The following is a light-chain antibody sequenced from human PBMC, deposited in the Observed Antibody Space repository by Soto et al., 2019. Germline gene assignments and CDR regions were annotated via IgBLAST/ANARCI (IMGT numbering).Light chain of an antibody. CDR2: GAF. Sequence: EIVMTQSPATLSVSPGESATLSCRARQIVSYNLAWYQQKPGQGPRLLIYGAFTRATGIPARFSGSGSGTDFTLTISSQQSEDFAVYYCQQYKNWPPLTFGGGTKVEIK. CDR3: QQYKNWPPLT. CDR1: QIVSYN. J-gene: IGKJ4*01. V-gene: IGKV3-15*01.